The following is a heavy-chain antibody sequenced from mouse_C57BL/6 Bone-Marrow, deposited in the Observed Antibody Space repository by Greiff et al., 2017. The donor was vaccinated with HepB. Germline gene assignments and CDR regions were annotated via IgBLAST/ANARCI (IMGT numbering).Heavy chain of an antibody. J-gene: IGHJ1*03. CDR2: INPSSGYT. CDR3: ARDGSSYGFDV. V-gene: IGHV1-7*01. CDR1: GYTFTSYW. D-gene: IGHD1-1*01. Sequence: QVHVKQSGAELAKPGASVKLSCKASGYTFTSYWMHWVKQRPGQGLEWIGYINPSSGYTKYNQKFKDKATLTADKSSSTAYMQLSSLTYEDSAVYYCARDGSSYGFDVWGTGTTVTVSS.